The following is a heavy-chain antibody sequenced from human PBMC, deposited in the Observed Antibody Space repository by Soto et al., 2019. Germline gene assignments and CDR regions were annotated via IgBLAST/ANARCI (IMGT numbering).Heavy chain of an antibody. D-gene: IGHD3-22*01. J-gene: IGHJ4*02. V-gene: IGHV5-10-1*01. CDR2: IDPSDSQT. Sequence: GESLKISCKGSGYSLAGYWITWVRQKPGKGLEWMGRIDPSDSQTYYSPSFRGHVTISATKSITTVFLQWSSLRASDTAMYYCARQIYDSDTGPNFQYYSDSWGQAPPLTVSS. CDR3: ARQIYDSDTGPNFQYYSDS. CDR1: GYSLAGYW.